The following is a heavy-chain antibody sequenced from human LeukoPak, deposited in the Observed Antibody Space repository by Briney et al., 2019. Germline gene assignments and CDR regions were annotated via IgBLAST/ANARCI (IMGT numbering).Heavy chain of an antibody. V-gene: IGHV4-39*07. D-gene: IGHD3-22*01. CDR3: ATLGFSSGYYYYFDH. J-gene: IGHJ4*02. Sequence: SETLSLTCSVSGGSISSSSHYWGWIRQPPGKGLEWIGSIYYRGITYHNPSLESRVTISVDTSENHFSLNLRSVTAADTAVYYCATLGFSSGYYYYFDHWSQGTLVTVSS. CDR1: GGSISSSSHY. CDR2: IYYRGIT.